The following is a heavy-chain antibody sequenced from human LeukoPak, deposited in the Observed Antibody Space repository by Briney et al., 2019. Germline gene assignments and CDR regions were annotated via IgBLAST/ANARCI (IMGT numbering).Heavy chain of an antibody. D-gene: IGHD2-2*01. Sequence: GGSLRLSCAASGFTFRSYAMSWVRQAPGKGLEWVSAISGRGGSTYYAASGKGRFPISRNKSKNTLYLQRNSLRAEDTAVYYCTSIQYCSSTSCYDELDVWGKGTTVTVSS. J-gene: IGHJ6*04. V-gene: IGHV3-23*01. CDR2: ISGRGGST. CDR3: TSIQYCSSTSCYDELDV. CDR1: GFTFRSYA.